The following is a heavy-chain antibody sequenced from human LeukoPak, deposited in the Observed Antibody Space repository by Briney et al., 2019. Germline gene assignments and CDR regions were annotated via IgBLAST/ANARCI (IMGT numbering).Heavy chain of an antibody. V-gene: IGHV3-21*01. D-gene: IGHD6-25*01. Sequence: GGSLRLSCAASGFTFITYSMNWVRQAPGKGLEWVSSIDSTSTYIFYADSLKGRVTISRDNAKNSLILHMNSLRVEDTAVYYCVAAAGYYFDYWGQGTLVTVSS. CDR1: GFTFITYS. J-gene: IGHJ4*02. CDR3: VAAAGYYFDY. CDR2: IDSTSTYI.